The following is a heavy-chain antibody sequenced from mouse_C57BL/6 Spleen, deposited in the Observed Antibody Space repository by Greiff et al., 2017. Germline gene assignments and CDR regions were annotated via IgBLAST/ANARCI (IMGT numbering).Heavy chain of an antibody. CDR3: GRNGGSGPYYFDY. D-gene: IGHD1-3*01. CDR1: GFSLTSYG. CDR2: IWSGGST. Sequence: VQLVESGPGLVQPSQSLSITCTVSGFSLTSYGVHWVRQSPGKGLEWLGVIWSGGSTDYNAAFISRLSISKDNSKSQVFFKMNSLQADDTAIYYCGRNGGSGPYYFDYWGQGTTLTVSS. J-gene: IGHJ2*01. V-gene: IGHV2-2*01.